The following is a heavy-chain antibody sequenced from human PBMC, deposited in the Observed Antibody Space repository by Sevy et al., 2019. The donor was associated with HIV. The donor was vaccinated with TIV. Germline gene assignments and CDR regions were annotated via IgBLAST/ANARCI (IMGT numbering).Heavy chain of an antibody. CDR1: GFTFSSYS. CDR3: ARDIERIVTRRGWGAFDY. V-gene: IGHV3-21*01. J-gene: IGHJ4*02. Sequence: GGSLRLSCAASGFTFSSYSMNWVRQAPGKGLEWVSSISSSSSYIYYADSVKGRFTISRDNSKNSLYLQMNSLRAEDTAVYYCARDIERIVTRRGWGAFDYWGQGTLVTVSS. D-gene: IGHD6-6*01. CDR2: ISSSSSYI.